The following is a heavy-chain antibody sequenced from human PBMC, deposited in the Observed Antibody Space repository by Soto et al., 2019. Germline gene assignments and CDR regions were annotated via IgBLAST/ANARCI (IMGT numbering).Heavy chain of an antibody. V-gene: IGHV4-59*01. J-gene: IGHJ6*02. D-gene: IGHD3-22*01. Sequence: SATLSLTCTVSGGSISSYYWSWIRQPPGKGLEWIGYIYYSGSTNYNPSLKSRVTISVDTSKNQFSLKLSSVTAADTAVYYCARDEVYYDSSGYYYEYGMDVWGQGTTVTVSS. CDR1: GGSISSYY. CDR3: ARDEVYYDSSGYYYEYGMDV. CDR2: IYYSGST.